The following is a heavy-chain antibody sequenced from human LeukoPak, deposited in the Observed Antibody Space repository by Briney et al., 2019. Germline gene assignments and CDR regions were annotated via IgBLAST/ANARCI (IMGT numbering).Heavy chain of an antibody. V-gene: IGHV4-39*07. CDR1: GGSISSSSYY. Sequence: SETLSLTCTVSGGSISSSSYYWGWIRQPPGKGLEWIGTIYYSGSTYYNPSLKSRVTISVDTSKNQFSLKLSSVTAADTAVYYCARGYYYDSITPDYWGQGTLVTVSS. CDR3: ARGYYYDSITPDY. CDR2: IYYSGST. D-gene: IGHD3-22*01. J-gene: IGHJ4*02.